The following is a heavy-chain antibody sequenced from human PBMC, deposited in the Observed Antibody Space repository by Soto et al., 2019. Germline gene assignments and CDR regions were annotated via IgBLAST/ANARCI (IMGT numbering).Heavy chain of an antibody. Sequence: QVQLVQSGAEVKKPGASVKVSCKASGYTFTSYAMHWVRQAPGQRLEWMGWINAGNGNTKYSQKFQGRVTITRDTSASTAYMELSSVRSEDTAVYYCARASAVAGTVYYWFDPWAREPWSPSPQ. V-gene: IGHV1-3*01. J-gene: IGHJ5*02. D-gene: IGHD6-19*01. CDR2: INAGNGNT. CDR3: ARASAVAGTVYYWFDP. CDR1: GYTFTSYA.